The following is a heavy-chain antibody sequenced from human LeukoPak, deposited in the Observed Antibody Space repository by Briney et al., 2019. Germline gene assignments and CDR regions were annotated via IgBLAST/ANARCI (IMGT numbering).Heavy chain of an antibody. J-gene: IGHJ6*03. V-gene: IGHV4-30-2*01. D-gene: IGHD3-10*01. CDR2: IYHSGST. Sequence: SETLSLTCTVSGGSISSGGYYWSWIRQPPGKGLEWIGYIYHSGSTYYNPSLKSRVTISVDRSKNQFSLKLSSVTAADTAVYYCEGFGEFYDMDVWGKGTTVTVSS. CDR3: EGFGEFYDMDV. CDR1: GGSISSGGYY.